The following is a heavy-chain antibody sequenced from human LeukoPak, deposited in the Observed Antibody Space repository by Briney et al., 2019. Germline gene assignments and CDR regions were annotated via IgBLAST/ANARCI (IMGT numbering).Heavy chain of an antibody. V-gene: IGHV3-23*01. CDR3: AKTFYSGSGSELPHH. J-gene: IGHJ1*01. CDR2: XXGSGGST. Sequence: SGFTFSSXXXXXVRXXXGXXXXXXXXXXGSGGSTYYADSVKGRFTISRDNSENTVYLQMTSLRVEDTAEYYCAKTFYSGSGSELPHHWGQGTLVTVSS. CDR1: GFTFSSXX. D-gene: IGHD3-10*01.